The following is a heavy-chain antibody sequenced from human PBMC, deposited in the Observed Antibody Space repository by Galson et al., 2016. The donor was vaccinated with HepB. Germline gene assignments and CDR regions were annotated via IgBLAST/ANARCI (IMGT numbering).Heavy chain of an antibody. D-gene: IGHD4-17*01. CDR3: AKGDYASVFDY. Sequence: SLRLSCAASGFTFSSYGMHWVRQAPGKGLEWVAVISYDGSNKNYSDSVKGRFTISRDNSNNTLYLQMNSLRAEDTAVYYCAKGDYASVFDYWGQGTLVTVSS. V-gene: IGHV3-30*18. CDR1: GFTFSSYG. CDR2: ISYDGSNK. J-gene: IGHJ4*02.